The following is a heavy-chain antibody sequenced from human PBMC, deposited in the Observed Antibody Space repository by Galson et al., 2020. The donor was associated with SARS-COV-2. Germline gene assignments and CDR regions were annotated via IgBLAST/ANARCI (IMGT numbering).Heavy chain of an antibody. J-gene: IGHJ4*02. CDR2: ISWDGGST. CDR1: GFTFDDYT. D-gene: IGHD6-13*01. V-gene: IGHV3-43*01. Sequence: GGSLRLSCAASGFTFDDYTMHWVRQAPGKGLEWVSLISWDGGSTYYADSVKGRFTISRDNSKNSLYLQMNSLRTEDTALYYCAKDSNAAAAGRPPGYFDYWGQGTLVTVSS. CDR3: AKDSNAAAAGRPPGYFDY.